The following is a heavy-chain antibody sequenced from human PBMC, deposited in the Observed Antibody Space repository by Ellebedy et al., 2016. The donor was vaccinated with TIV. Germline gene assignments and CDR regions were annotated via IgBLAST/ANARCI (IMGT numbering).Heavy chain of an antibody. CDR3: AREGGDVVGATSYYYGMDV. V-gene: IGHV4-39*07. D-gene: IGHD1-26*01. Sequence: SETLSLTCTVSGGSISSSSYYWGWIRQPPGKGLEWIGSIYYSGSTYYNPSLKSRVTISVDTSKNQFSLKLSSVTAADTAVYYCAREGGDVVGATSYYYGMDVWGQGTTVTVSS. CDR1: GGSISSSSYY. CDR2: IYYSGST. J-gene: IGHJ6*02.